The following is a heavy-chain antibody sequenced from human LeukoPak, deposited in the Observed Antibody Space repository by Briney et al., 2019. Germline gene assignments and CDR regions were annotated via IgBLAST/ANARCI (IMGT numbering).Heavy chain of an antibody. CDR2: IKPDSGGT. J-gene: IGHJ4*02. V-gene: IGHV1-2*02. CDR3: ASVTYSDYNDFDY. CDR1: GYTFTAYF. D-gene: IGHD5-12*01. Sequence: GASVKVSCKTSGYTFTAYFMHWVRQAPGQGLEWMGWIKPDSGGTNYAQKFQGRVAMTRDSSISTAYMELSSLSTDDTAVYCCASVTYSDYNDFDYWGQGTLVTVSS.